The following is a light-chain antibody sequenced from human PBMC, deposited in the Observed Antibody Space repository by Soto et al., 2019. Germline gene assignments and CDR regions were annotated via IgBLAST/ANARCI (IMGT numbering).Light chain of an antibody. CDR3: QQYKVYSQT. J-gene: IGKJ1*01. CDR1: QSVSSN. CDR2: GAS. Sequence: EIVMTQSPATLSVSPGERATLSCRASQSVSSNLAWYQQKPGQAPRLLIYGASTRATGIPARFSGSGSGTEFTLTISSLQPDDFATYYCQQYKVYSQTFGQGTKVDIK. V-gene: IGKV3-15*01.